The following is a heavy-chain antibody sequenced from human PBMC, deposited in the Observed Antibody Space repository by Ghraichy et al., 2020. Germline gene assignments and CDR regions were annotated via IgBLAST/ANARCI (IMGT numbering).Heavy chain of an antibody. D-gene: IGHD3-10*01. V-gene: IGHV4-34*01. CDR2: INHSGST. CDR1: GGSFSGYY. Sequence: SETLSLTCAVYGGSFSGYYWSWIRQPPGKGLEWIGEINHSGSTNYNPSLKSRVTISVDTSKNQFSLKLSSVTAADTAVYYCARGRGGPDPWGQGTLVTVSS. CDR3: ARGRGGPDP. J-gene: IGHJ5*02.